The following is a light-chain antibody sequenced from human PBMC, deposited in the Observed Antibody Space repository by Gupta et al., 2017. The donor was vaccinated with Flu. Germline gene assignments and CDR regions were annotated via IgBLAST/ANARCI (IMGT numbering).Light chain of an antibody. CDR3: QQYYSTPLT. Sequence: IVMTQSPVSLAVTLGERANNNCKSSQRGLYSSNNKNYLAWYQQKPGQPPKLLIYWASTRESGVPDRFSGSGSGTDFTLTISSLQAEDLAVYYCQQYYSTPLTFGGGTKVEIK. J-gene: IGKJ4*01. CDR1: QRGLYSSNNKNY. CDR2: WAS. V-gene: IGKV4-1*01.